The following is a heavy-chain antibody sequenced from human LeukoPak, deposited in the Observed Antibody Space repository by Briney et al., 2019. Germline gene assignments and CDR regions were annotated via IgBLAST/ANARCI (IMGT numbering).Heavy chain of an antibody. V-gene: IGHV3-30*02. D-gene: IGHD6-13*01. CDR1: GFPFSSYA. CDR2: IRHDGSNK. Sequence: PGGSLRLSCAASGFPFSSYAMHWVRQAPGKGLEWVGFIRHDGSNKYHRDSVKGRFTISRSNAKNTLYLQMNSLRAEDTAVYYCAREASAAGIDDAFDIWGQGTMVTVSS. CDR3: AREASAAGIDDAFDI. J-gene: IGHJ3*02.